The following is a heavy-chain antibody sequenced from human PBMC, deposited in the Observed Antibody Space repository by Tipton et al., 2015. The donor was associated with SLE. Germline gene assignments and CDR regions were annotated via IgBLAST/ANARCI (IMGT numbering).Heavy chain of an antibody. D-gene: IGHD2-15*01. CDR1: GYTFTTYD. CDR2: MNPNSGNT. V-gene: IGHV1-8*01. CDR3: AIVPVRTIGGFGRFRMDV. J-gene: IGHJ6*04. Sequence: QSGAEVKKPGASVKVSCKASGYTFTTYDINWVRQATGQGLEWMGWMNPNSGNTGYAQKLQGRVTMTRNTSMSTASMELSSLRSEDTAVYYCAIVPVRTIGGFGRFRMDVWGKGTSVTVSS.